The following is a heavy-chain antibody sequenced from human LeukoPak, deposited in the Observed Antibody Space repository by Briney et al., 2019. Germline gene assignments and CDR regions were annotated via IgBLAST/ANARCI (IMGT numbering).Heavy chain of an antibody. J-gene: IGHJ6*04. CDR1: GFTFSSYS. V-gene: IGHV3-21*01. CDR2: ISSGSSYI. Sequence: GGSLRLSCAASGFTFSSYSMNWVRQAPGKGLEWVSSISSGSSYIYYADSVKGRFTLSRDNAKNSLYLQMNSLRAQDTAVYYSAKASDIVATIEGDYYFGMEGWGKRTTVSVSS. D-gene: IGHD5-12*01. CDR3: AKASDIVATIEGDYYFGMEG.